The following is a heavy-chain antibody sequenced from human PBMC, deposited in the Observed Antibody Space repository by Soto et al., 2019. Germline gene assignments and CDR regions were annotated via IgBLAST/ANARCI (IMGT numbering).Heavy chain of an antibody. CDR2: IYYSGST. D-gene: IGHD3-22*01. J-gene: IGHJ4*02. CDR3: ARESDSSGFSGIDY. Sequence: PSETLSLTCTVSGFSISNSFWSWIRQPPGKGLEWIGYIYYSGSTNYNPSLKSRVTISVDTSKNQFSLKLSSVTAADTAVYYCARESDSSGFSGIDYWGQGTLVTVSS. V-gene: IGHV4-59*01. CDR1: GFSISNSF.